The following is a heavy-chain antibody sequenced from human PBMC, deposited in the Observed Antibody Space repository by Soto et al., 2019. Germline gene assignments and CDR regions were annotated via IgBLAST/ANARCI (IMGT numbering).Heavy chain of an antibody. V-gene: IGHV1-18*01. CDR3: ARVRPTDH. J-gene: IGHJ5*02. CDR2: ITGDTHEA. CDR1: GYTFDRYA. Sequence: QVQLVQSGAEVKKPGASVTVSCKASGYTFDRYAMSWLRQAPGQGLEWMGWITGDTHEATFAQKFQGRVSPTRDRLATPPTMALRSLRSDASAVYHCARVRPTDHWGQGTLVTVSS.